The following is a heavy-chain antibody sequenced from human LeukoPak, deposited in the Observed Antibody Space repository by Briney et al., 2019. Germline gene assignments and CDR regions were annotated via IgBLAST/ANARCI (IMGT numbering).Heavy chain of an antibody. CDR3: AKGPIDSGSYYRAPR. Sequence: PGGSLRLSCAASGFTFSSYAMSWVRQAPGKGLEWASAISGSGGSTYYADSVKGRFTISRDNSKNTLYLQINSLRAEDTAVYYCAKGPIDSGSYYRAPRWGQGTLVTVSS. V-gene: IGHV3-23*01. CDR1: GFTFSSYA. D-gene: IGHD1-26*01. CDR2: ISGSGGST. J-gene: IGHJ4*02.